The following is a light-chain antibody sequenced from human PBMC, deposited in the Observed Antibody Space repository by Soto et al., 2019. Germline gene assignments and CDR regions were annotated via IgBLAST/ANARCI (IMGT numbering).Light chain of an antibody. Sequence: EIVLTQSPGTLSVSPVERVTLSCRASQSVSSSYLAWYQQRPGQAPRLLIFGASYRATGIPDRFSGSGSGTDFTLTISRLEPEDFAVYYCQQYSSSPPEFTFGPGTKVDSK. V-gene: IGKV3-20*01. CDR1: QSVSSSY. J-gene: IGKJ3*01. CDR3: QQYSSSPPEFT. CDR2: GAS.